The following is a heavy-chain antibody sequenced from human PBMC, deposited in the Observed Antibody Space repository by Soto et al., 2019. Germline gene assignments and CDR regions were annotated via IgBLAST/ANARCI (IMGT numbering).Heavy chain of an antibody. CDR2: ISAYNGNT. J-gene: IGHJ5*02. Sequence: AASVKVSCKASGYTFTSYAMHWVRQAPGQRLEWMGWISAYNGNTNYAQKLQGRVTMTTDTSTSTAYMELRSLRSDDTAVYYCARASGSSYWFDPWGQGTLVTVSS. CDR1: GYTFTSYA. V-gene: IGHV1-18*01. D-gene: IGHD1-26*01. CDR3: ARASGSSYWFDP.